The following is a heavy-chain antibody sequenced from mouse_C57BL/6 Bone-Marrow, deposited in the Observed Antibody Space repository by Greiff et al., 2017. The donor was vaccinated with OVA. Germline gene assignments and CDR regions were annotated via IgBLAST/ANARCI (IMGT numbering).Heavy chain of an antibody. J-gene: IGHJ4*01. CDR2: IWSGGST. D-gene: IGHD1-1*01. Sequence: VHLVESGPGLVQPSQSLSITCTVSGFSFTSYGVHWVRQSPGKGLEWLGVIWSGGSTDYNAAFISSLSISKDNSKSQVFFKMNSLQADDTAIYYCARNNYGSSSLYYAMDYWGQGTSVTVSS. CDR1: GFSFTSYG. CDR3: ARNNYGSSSLYYAMDY. V-gene: IGHV2-2*01.